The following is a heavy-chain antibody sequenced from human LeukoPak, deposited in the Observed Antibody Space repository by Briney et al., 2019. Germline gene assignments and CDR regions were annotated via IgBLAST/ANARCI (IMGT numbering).Heavy chain of an antibody. Sequence: SQTLSLTCTVSGGSITSGDYFWGWIRQHPGKGLEWIGYIYYSGSTYYNPSLKSRVTISVDTSKNQFSLMLNAVTAADTAMYYWVGRGTGRWFDPWGQGTLVTVSS. CDR1: GGSITSGDYF. CDR2: IYYSGST. J-gene: IGHJ5*02. D-gene: IGHD3-10*01. CDR3: VGRGTGRWFDP. V-gene: IGHV4-31*03.